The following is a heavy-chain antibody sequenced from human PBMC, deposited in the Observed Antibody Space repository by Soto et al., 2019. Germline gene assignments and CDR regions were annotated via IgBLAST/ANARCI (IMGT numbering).Heavy chain of an antibody. V-gene: IGHV3-21*01. CDR1: GFTFNSYS. D-gene: IGHD2-2*01. CDR2: ISSSSTSI. J-gene: IGHJ4*02. CDR3: ARGGCSSTSCFLFDY. Sequence: ESGGGLVKPGGSLRLSCAASGFTFNSYSMNWVRQAPGKGLEWVSSISSSSTSIYYADSVKGRFTISRDNAKNSLYLQMNSLRDEDTAVYYCARGGCSSTSCFLFDYWAQGTLVTVSS.